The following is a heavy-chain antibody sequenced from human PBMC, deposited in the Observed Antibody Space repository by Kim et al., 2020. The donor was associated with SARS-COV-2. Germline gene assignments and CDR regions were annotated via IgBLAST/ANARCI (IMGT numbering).Heavy chain of an antibody. CDR1: GFTFSNDC. CDR2: IKSKSGGRSS. CDR3: TTDHYYYDSSGYSYHFES. V-gene: IGHV3-15*01. Sequence: GGSLRLSCAASGFTFSNDCMSWVRQAPGKGLEWVARIKSKSGGRSSDYSAKGRCRFTISRDDLKNTLYLHMHSLKTEATAVYYCTTDHYYYDSSGYSYHFESWGQRTLVSVSS. D-gene: IGHD3-22*01. J-gene: IGHJ4*02.